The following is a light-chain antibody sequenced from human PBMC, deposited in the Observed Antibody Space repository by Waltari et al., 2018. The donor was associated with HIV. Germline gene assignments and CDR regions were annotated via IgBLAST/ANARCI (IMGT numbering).Light chain of an antibody. CDR1: SSNIGRNY. CDR3: QVWDTATAHVI. V-gene: IGLV1-47*01. J-gene: IGLJ2*01. Sequence: QSVLTQPPSASGTPGQRVTISCSGSSSNIGRNYVYWYQHFPGTAPKLLIYRNNQRPSGVPERFSSSSSGNTDTLTISRVEAGDEADYFCQVWDTATAHVIFGGGTKLTVL. CDR2: RNN.